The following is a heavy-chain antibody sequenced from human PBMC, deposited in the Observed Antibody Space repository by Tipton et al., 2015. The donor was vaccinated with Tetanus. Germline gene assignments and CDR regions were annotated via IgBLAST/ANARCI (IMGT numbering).Heavy chain of an antibody. CDR1: GASISSNTYY. D-gene: IGHD6-13*01. Sequence: TLSLTCTVSGASISSNTYYWGWIRQPPGKGLEWIASVSYSGSTYYNPSLKSRVTMSLDTSKNQFSVRLTSVTAADTAVYYCARGWGSSWYYFDSWGQGILVTVSS. CDR2: VSYSGST. V-gene: IGHV4-39*01. J-gene: IGHJ4*02. CDR3: ARGWGSSWYYFDS.